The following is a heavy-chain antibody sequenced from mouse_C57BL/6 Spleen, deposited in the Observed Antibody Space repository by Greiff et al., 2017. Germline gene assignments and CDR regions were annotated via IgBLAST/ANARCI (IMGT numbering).Heavy chain of an antibody. J-gene: IGHJ3*01. Sequence: QVQLQQPGAELVMPGASVKLSCKASGSTFPSYWMHWVKQRPGQGLEWIGEIDPSDSYPNYNQKFKGKSTLTVDKSSSTAYMQLSSLTSEDSAVYYCARGNGNFAYWGQGTLVTVSA. CDR2: IDPSDSYP. D-gene: IGHD2-1*01. CDR3: ARGNGNFAY. CDR1: GSTFPSYW. V-gene: IGHV1-69*01.